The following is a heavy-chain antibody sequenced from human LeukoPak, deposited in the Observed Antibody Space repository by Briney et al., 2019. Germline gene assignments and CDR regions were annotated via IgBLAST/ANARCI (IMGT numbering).Heavy chain of an antibody. J-gene: IGHJ4*02. D-gene: IGHD6-19*01. Sequence: GESLKISCKGFSYTFTNYWIGWVRQMPGKGLEWLGIIYPGDSDSRYSPSFQGQVTISADKSISTAYLQWSSLKASDTAIYYCAIFLYSSGFFHFDYWGQGTQVTVSS. V-gene: IGHV5-51*01. CDR1: SYTFTNYW. CDR2: IYPGDSDS. CDR3: AIFLYSSGFFHFDY.